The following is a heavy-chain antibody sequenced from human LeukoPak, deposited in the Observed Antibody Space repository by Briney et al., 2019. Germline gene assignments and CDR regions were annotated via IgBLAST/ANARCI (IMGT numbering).Heavy chain of an antibody. V-gene: IGHV4-59*01. J-gene: IGHJ4*02. D-gene: IGHD3-10*01. CDR1: GGSISSYY. CDR2: IYYSGST. CDR3: ASISLNFGEGFDY. Sequence: PSETLSLTCTVSGGSISSYYWSWIRQPPGKGLEWIGYIYYSGSTNYNPSLKSRVTISVDTSKSQFSLKLSSVTAADTAVYYCASISLNFGEGFDYWGQGTLVTVSS.